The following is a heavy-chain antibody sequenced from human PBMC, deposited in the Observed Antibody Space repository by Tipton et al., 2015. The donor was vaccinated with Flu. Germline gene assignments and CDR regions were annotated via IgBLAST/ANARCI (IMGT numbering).Heavy chain of an antibody. D-gene: IGHD3-10*01. CDR3: ASDFRVLTRYFDL. Sequence: TLSLTCTVSGGSISSGSYYWGWIRQPPGKGLEWIGSIYYSGSTYYNPSLKSRVTISVDTSKNQFSLKLSSVTAADTAVDYCASDFRVLTRYFDLWGRGTLVTVSS. CDR1: GGSISSGSYY. V-gene: IGHV4-39*07. J-gene: IGHJ2*01. CDR2: IYYSGST.